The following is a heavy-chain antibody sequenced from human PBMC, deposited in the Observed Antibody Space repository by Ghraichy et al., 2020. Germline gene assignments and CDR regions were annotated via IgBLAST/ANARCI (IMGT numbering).Heavy chain of an antibody. CDR3: ARRGRHCGGDCRDAFDI. J-gene: IGHJ3*02. CDR1: GDSVSSNSAT. CDR2: TYYRSKWFN. V-gene: IGHV6-1*01. D-gene: IGHD2-21*01. Sequence: SQTLSLTCAISGDSVSSNSATWNWIRQSPSRGLERLGRTYYRSKWFNDYAVSVKSRITINPDTSKNQFSLQLNSVTPEDTAVYYCARRGRHCGGDCRDAFDIWGRGTMVTVSS.